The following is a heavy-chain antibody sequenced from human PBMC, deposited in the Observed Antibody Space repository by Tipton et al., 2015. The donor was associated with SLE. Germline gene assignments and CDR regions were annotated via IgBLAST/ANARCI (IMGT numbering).Heavy chain of an antibody. CDR1: GGSISGYY. CDR2: IYHSGST. J-gene: IGHJ4*02. Sequence: LRLSCTVSGGSISGYYWSWVRQPPGKGLEWIGSIYHSGSTYYNPSLKSRVTISVDTSKNQFSLKLSSVTAADTAVYYCARDYSPEAYFDYWGQGTLVTVSS. V-gene: IGHV4-38-2*02. D-gene: IGHD6-13*01. CDR3: ARDYSPEAYFDY.